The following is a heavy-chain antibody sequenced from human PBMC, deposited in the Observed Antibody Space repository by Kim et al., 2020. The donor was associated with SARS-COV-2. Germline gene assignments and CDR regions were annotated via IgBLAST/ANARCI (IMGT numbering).Heavy chain of an antibody. Sequence: GGSLRLSCAASGFTVSSNYMSWVRQAPGKGLEWVSVIYSGGSTYYADSVKGRFTISRDNSKNTLYLQMNSLRAEDTAVYYCAREPFIAAAGGAHFDYWGQGTLVTVSS. CDR2: IYSGGST. CDR3: AREPFIAAAGGAHFDY. J-gene: IGHJ4*02. V-gene: IGHV3-53*01. D-gene: IGHD6-13*01. CDR1: GFTVSSNY.